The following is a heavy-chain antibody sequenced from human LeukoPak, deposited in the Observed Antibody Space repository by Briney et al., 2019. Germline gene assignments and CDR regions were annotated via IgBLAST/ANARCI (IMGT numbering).Heavy chain of an antibody. CDR3: ARLPPTHDAFDI. CDR2: INPNSGGT. CDR1: GYTFTGYY. Sequence: ASVKVSCKASGYTFTGYYTHWVRQAPGQGLEWMGWINPNSGGTNYAQKFQGRVTMTRDTSISTAYMELSRLRSDDTAVYYCARLPPTHDAFDIWGQGTVVTVSS. V-gene: IGHV1-2*02. J-gene: IGHJ3*02.